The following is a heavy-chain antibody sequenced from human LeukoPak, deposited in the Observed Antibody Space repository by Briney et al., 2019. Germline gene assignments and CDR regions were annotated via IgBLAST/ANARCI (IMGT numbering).Heavy chain of an antibody. CDR2: IYYSGST. V-gene: IGHV4-59*08. CDR3: ARSMVRGVNVFDY. D-gene: IGHD3-10*01. Sequence: SETLSLTCTVSGGSISSYYWSWIRQPPGKGLEWIGYIYYSGSTYYNPSLKSRVTISVDTSKNQFSLKLSSVTAADTAVYYCARSMVRGVNVFDYWGQGTLVTVSS. J-gene: IGHJ4*02. CDR1: GGSISSYY.